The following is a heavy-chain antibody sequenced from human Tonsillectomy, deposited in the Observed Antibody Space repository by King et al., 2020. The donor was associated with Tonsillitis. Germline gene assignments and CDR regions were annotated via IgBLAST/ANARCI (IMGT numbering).Heavy chain of an antibody. J-gene: IGHJ6*03. Sequence: VTLKESGPALVKPTQTLTLTCTFSGFSLSTSGMCVSWIRQPPGKALEWLARIDWDDDKYYSTSLKTRLTISKDTSKNQVVLTMTNMDPVDTATYYCARMSMITFGGVIVPAYYYYMDVWGNGTTVTVSS. CDR3: ARMSMITFGGVIVPAYYYYMDV. D-gene: IGHD3-16*02. V-gene: IGHV2-70*11. CDR2: IDWDDDK. CDR1: GFSLSTSGMC.